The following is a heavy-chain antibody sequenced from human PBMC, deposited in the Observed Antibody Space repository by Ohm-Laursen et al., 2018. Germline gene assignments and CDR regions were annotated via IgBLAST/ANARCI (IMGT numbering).Heavy chain of an antibody. Sequence: SLRLSCAASGFTFEEYGMNWVRQVPGKGLEWVSGISWNSGSIGYADSVKGRFTISRDNAKNSLYLQMNSLRAEDTALYYCAKGDDSSGWYSVDYWGQGTLVTVSS. CDR3: AKGDDSSGWYSVDY. J-gene: IGHJ4*02. CDR1: GFTFEEYG. D-gene: IGHD6-19*01. V-gene: IGHV3-9*01. CDR2: ISWNSGSI.